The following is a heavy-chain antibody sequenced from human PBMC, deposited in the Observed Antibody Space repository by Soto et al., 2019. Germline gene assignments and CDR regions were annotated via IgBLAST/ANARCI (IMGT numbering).Heavy chain of an antibody. CDR2: IYHTGST. J-gene: IGHJ5*02. V-gene: IGHV4-4*02. CDR3: ATLTPRIEVVVTPRPT. CDR1: VASISILYW. D-gene: IGHD2-21*02. Sequence: QLQLREPGPGLVKPSGTLPLTSVVSVASISILYWWSWVRQPPGKGLEWIGEIYHTGSTKYNPSVKSRVPISIDKSNKECSLKVNPVTAAGTAVYYCATLTPRIEVVVTPRPTWGQGILVTVSS.